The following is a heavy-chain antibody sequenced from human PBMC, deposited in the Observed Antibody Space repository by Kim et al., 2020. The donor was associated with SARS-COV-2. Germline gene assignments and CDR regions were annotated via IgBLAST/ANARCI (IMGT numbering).Heavy chain of an antibody. CDR2: ISSSSSRI. CDR1: GFTFSSYS. V-gene: IGHV3-48*01. Sequence: GGSLRLSCAASGFTFSSYSMNWVRQAPGKGLEWVSYISSSSSRIYYADSVKGRFTISRDNAKNSLYLQMNSLRAEDTAVYYCARDQGITLIRGPYRRYFDDWGQGTLVTVSS. D-gene: IGHD3-10*01. CDR3: ARDQGITLIRGPYRRYFDD. J-gene: IGHJ4*02.